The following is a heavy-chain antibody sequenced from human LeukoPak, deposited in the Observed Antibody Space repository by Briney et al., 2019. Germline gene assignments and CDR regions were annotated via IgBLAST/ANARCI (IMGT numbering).Heavy chain of an antibody. D-gene: IGHD2-2*01. V-gene: IGHV4-34*01. J-gene: IGHJ4*02. CDR3: ARSSSTSQKLKY. CDR2: ISHSGST. Sequence: SETLSLTCAVYGGSVSGYYWSWIRQPPGKGLEWIGEISHSGSTNYNPSLKSRVTISVDTSKNQFSLKLSSVTAADTAVYYCARSSSTSQKLKYWGQGTLVTVSS. CDR1: GGSVSGYY.